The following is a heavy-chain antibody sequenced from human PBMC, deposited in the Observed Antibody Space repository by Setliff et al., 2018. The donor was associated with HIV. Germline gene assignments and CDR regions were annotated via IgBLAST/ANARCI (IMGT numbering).Heavy chain of an antibody. CDR3: ARERPYCSGGSCYGLNYFDC. CDR1: GFTFNHYG. D-gene: IGHD2-15*01. V-gene: IGHV1-18*01. Sequence: EASVKVSCKTSGFTFNHYGITWVRQAPGQGLEWMGWISAYNGDTKYSQTFQGRVTMTTDTSTATAFMELRSLRSDDTAVYYCARERPYCSGGSCYGLNYFDCWGQGTLVTVSS. J-gene: IGHJ4*02. CDR2: ISAYNGDT.